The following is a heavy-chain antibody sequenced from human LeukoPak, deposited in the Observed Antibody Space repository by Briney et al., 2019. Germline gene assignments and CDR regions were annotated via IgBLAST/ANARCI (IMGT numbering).Heavy chain of an antibody. CDR2: ISSSGSTI. Sequence: PGGSLRLSCAASGFTFSSYSMNWVRQAPGKGLEWVSYISSSGSTIYYADSVKGRFTISRDNAKNSLYLQMNSLRAEDTAVYYCARPYYYDSSGYYYRYWGQGTLVTVSS. D-gene: IGHD3-22*01. CDR3: ARPYYYDSSGYYYRY. J-gene: IGHJ4*02. V-gene: IGHV3-48*04. CDR1: GFTFSSYS.